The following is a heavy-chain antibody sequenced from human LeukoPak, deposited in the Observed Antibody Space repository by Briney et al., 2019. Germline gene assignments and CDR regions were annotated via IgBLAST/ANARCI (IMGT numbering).Heavy chain of an antibody. V-gene: IGHV1-2*02. D-gene: IGHD3-22*01. CDR3: ARDERYDSSGYPFDY. CDR1: GYTFSDYS. CDR2: INPNNGGT. J-gene: IGHJ4*02. Sequence: ASVKVSCKTSGYTFSDYSIHWVRQAPGQGLEWMGWINPNNGGTKYAQKFQDRVTMTRDTSISTAYMELSRLRSDDTAVYYCARDERYDSSGYPFDYWGQGTLVTVSS.